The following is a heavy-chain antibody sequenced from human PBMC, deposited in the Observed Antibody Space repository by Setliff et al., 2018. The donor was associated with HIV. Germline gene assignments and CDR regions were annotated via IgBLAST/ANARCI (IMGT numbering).Heavy chain of an antibody. V-gene: IGHV1-3*01. CDR3: ARDQKYGPGSYYKSGTFDY. D-gene: IGHD3-10*01. J-gene: IGHJ4*02. CDR2: INAGNGVT. CDR1: GYSFTYYA. Sequence: ASVKVSCKASGYSFTYYAVHWVRQAPGQRLEWMGWINAGNGVTRYAEKFQGRVTFTRDTSASTAYMELSSLRSADTAVYYCARDQKYGPGSYYKSGTFDYWGQGALVTVSS.